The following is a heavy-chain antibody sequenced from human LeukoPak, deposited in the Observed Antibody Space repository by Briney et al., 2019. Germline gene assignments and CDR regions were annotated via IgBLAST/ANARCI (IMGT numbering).Heavy chain of an antibody. CDR2: IYYSGST. V-gene: IGHV4-39*01. CDR1: GGSISSSSYY. J-gene: IGHJ4*02. D-gene: IGHD2-2*03. Sequence: SETLSLTCTVSGGSISSSSYYWGWIRQPPGKGLEWIGSIYYSGSTYYNPSLKSRVTISVDTSKNQFSLKLSSVTAADTAAYYCARHGYCSSTTCYSYFDYWGQGTLVTVSS. CDR3: ARHGYCSSTTCYSYFDY.